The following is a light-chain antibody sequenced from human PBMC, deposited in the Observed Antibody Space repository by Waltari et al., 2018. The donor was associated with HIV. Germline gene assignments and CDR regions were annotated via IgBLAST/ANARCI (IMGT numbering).Light chain of an antibody. J-gene: IGKJ3*01. CDR1: QDISRW. CDR2: DTS. Sequence: DIQMTQSPSSVSASGGDRVTITCRASQDISRWLAWYQQKPGKAPKLLMYDTSTLQSGVPSRFTGSGSGTDFTLTISSLQPEDFATYSCQQTRSFPFTFGPGTKVDIK. V-gene: IGKV1-12*01. CDR3: QQTRSFPFT.